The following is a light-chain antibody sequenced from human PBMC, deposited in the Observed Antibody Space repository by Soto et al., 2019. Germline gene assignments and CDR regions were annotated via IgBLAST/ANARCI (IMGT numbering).Light chain of an antibody. V-gene: IGLV1-51*01. CDR2: DNN. CDR3: GTWDSSLSAVV. J-gene: IGLJ7*01. Sequence: QSVLTQPPSVSAAPGQKVTISCSGSSSNIGNNYVSWYQQLPGTAPKLLIYDNNKRPSGIPDRFSGSKSGTSGTLGITGLQTGDEAYYYCGTWDSSLSAVVFGGGTQLTVL. CDR1: SSNIGNNY.